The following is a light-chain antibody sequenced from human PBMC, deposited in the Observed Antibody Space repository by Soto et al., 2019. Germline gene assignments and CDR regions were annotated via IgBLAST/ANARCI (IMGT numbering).Light chain of an antibody. CDR3: QKYSSVPV. CDR1: QDIRNF. J-gene: IGKJ3*01. V-gene: IGKV1-27*01. CDR2: AAS. Sequence: DIQMTQSPPSLSASVGDRVTITCRASQDIRNFVAWYQQKPGKAPKLMIYAASTLQSGVPSRFSGSGSGTDFTITINSLQPEDVATYSCQKYSSVPVFGPGTKVAIK.